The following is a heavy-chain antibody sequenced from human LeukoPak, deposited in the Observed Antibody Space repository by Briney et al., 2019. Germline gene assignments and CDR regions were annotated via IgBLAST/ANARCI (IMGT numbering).Heavy chain of an antibody. Sequence: PGGSLRLSCAASGFTFSSYPMSWVRQAPGKGLEWVSVIYSGGSTYYADSVKGRFTISRDNSKNTLYLQMNSLRAEDTAVYYCARDSGDYGDYGFDYWGQGTLVTVSS. J-gene: IGHJ4*02. D-gene: IGHD4-17*01. CDR1: GFTFSSYP. CDR3: ARDSGDYGDYGFDY. V-gene: IGHV3-66*01. CDR2: IYSGGST.